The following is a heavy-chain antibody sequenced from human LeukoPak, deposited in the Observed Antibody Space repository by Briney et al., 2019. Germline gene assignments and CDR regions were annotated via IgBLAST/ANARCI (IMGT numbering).Heavy chain of an antibody. J-gene: IGHJ4*02. CDR2: INQDGSEK. Sequence: GGSLRLSCAASGFTFGTYWMNWVRRAPGKGLEWVANINQDGSEKYYVDSVKGRFTISRDNAKNSLYLQMNSLRAEDTAVYYCARAGSLWFGESKLDYWGQGTLLTVSS. CDR1: GFTFGTYW. CDR3: ARAGSLWFGESKLDY. D-gene: IGHD3-10*01. V-gene: IGHV3-7*01.